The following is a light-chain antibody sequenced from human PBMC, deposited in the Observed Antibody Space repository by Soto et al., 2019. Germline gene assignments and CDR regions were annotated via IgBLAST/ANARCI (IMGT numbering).Light chain of an antibody. CDR2: DVS. V-gene: IGLV2-14*01. CDR3: SSYTSSSTVV. CDR1: SSDVGGYNY. Sequence: QSALTQPASVSGSPGQSITISCTGTSSDVGGYNYVSWYQQHPGKAPKLMIYDVSNRPSGVSNRFSGSKSGNTASLTISGRQAEDDADYYCSSYTSSSTVVFAGGTKLTVL. J-gene: IGLJ2*01.